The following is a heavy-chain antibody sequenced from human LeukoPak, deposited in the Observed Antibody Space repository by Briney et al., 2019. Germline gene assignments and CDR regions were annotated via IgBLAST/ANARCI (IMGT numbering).Heavy chain of an antibody. CDR1: GGSISSYY. CDR3: ARGRYYDSSGRDYFDY. D-gene: IGHD3-22*01. V-gene: IGHV4-59*01. J-gene: IGHJ4*02. Sequence: SETLPLTCTVSGGSISSYYWSWIRQPPGKGLEWIGYIHYSGTTNYNPSLKSRVTISVDTSKNQFSLKLSSVTAADTAVYYCARGRYYDSSGRDYFDYWGQGTLVTVSS. CDR2: IHYSGTT.